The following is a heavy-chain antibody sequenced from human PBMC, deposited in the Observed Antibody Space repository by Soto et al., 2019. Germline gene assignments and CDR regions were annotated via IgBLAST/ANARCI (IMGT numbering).Heavy chain of an antibody. CDR1: GFTFSSYG. CDR3: AKYGDYYYGMDV. CDR2: ISYDGSNK. Sequence: SXILSCAASGFTFSSYGMHWVRQAPGKGLEWVAVISYDGSNKYYADSVKGRFTISRDNSKNTMYLQMNSLRAEDTAVYYCAKYGDYYYGMDVWGQGTTVTVSS. J-gene: IGHJ6*02. V-gene: IGHV3-30*18. D-gene: IGHD4-17*01.